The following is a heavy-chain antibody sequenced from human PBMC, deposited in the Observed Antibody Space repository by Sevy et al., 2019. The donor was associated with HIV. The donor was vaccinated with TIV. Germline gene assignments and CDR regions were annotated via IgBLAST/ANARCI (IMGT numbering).Heavy chain of an antibody. Sequence: SETLSLTCTVSGGSISSGAYYWSWIRQHPGTGLECIGYIYYTGSTYHNPSLRSRVTMSVDTSKNQFSLRLSSVTAADTVMYYCARNKSRREGEYWFDPWGQGTLVTVSS. CDR3: ARNKSRREGEYWFDP. D-gene: IGHD1-26*01. V-gene: IGHV4-31*03. CDR1: GGSISSGAYY. J-gene: IGHJ5*02. CDR2: IYYTGST.